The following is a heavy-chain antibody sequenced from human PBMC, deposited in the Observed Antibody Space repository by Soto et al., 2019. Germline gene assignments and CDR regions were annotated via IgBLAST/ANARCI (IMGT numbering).Heavy chain of an antibody. CDR1: GGSISSSSYY. V-gene: IGHV4-39*01. J-gene: IGHJ5*02. D-gene: IGHD6-13*01. Sequence: PSETLSLTCTVSGGSISSSSYYWGWIRQPPGKGLEWIGSIYYSGSTYYNPSLKSRVTISVDTSKNQFSLKLSSVTAADTAVYYCARHLAAGTPAWLDPWGQGTLVTVSS. CDR3: ARHLAAGTPAWLDP. CDR2: IYYSGST.